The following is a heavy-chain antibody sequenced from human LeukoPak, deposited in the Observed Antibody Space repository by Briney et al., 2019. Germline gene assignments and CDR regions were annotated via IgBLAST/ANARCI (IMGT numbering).Heavy chain of an antibody. Sequence: ASVKVSCKASGYTFTSYAMHWVRQAPGQRLEWMGWINAGNGNTKYSQKFQGRVTITRNTSISTAYMELSSLRSEDTAVYYCARGQYSSSWYSDFDYWGQGTLVTVSS. CDR2: INAGNGNT. D-gene: IGHD6-13*01. CDR1: GYTFTSYA. J-gene: IGHJ4*02. V-gene: IGHV1-3*01. CDR3: ARGQYSSSWYSDFDY.